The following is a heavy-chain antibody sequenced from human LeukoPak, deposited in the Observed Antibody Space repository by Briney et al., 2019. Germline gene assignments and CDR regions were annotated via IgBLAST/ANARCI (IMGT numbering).Heavy chain of an antibody. D-gene: IGHD2-2*01. CDR3: AREARVPAAINFDY. CDR2: ISSSGSTI. J-gene: IGHJ4*02. CDR1: GFTFSDYY. Sequence: KPGGSLRLSCAASGFTFSDYYMSWIRQAPGKGLEWVSYISSSGSTIYYADSVKGRFTISRDNAKNSLYLQMNSLRAEDTAVYYCAREARVPAAINFDYWGQGTLVTVSS. V-gene: IGHV3-11*01.